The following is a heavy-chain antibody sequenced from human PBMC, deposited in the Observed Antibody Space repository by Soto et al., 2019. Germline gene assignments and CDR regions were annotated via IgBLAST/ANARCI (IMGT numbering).Heavy chain of an antibody. CDR2: ISGSGIST. V-gene: IGHV3-23*01. CDR3: AKEPVGPDWYFDL. CDR1: GFTFRSYA. Sequence: DVQLLESGGGLVQPGGSLRLSCAASGFTFRSYAMSWVRQAPGQGLERVSGISGSGISTHYADAVKGRFTVSRDNSKNTLYLQMNSLRAEDTAVYNCAKEPVGPDWYFDLWGRGTLVTVSS. J-gene: IGHJ2*01.